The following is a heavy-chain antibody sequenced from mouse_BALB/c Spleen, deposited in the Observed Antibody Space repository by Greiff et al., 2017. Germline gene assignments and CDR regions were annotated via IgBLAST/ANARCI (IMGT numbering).Heavy chain of an antibody. CDR1: GFTFSSYY. Sequence: EVKLEESGGGLVKLGGSLKLSCAASGFTFSSYYMSWVRQTPEKRLELVAAINSNGGSTYYPDTVKGRFTISRDNAKNTLYLQMSSLKSEDTALYYCARHGGRDYYAMDYWGQGTSVTVSS. J-gene: IGHJ4*01. CDR3: ARHGGRDYYAMDY. V-gene: IGHV5-6-2*01. D-gene: IGHD3-3*01. CDR2: INSNGGST.